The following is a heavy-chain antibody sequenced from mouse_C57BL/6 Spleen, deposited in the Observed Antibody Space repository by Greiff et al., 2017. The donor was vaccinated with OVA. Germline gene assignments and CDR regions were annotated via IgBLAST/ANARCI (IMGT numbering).Heavy chain of an antibody. D-gene: IGHD1-3*01. V-gene: IGHV1-19*01. CDR2: INPYNGGT. CDR3: ARSLKEDYAMDY. CDR1: GYTLTDYY. Sequence: EVQLQQSGPVLVKPGASVQMSCKASGYTLTDYYMNWVKQSHGKSLEWIGVINPYNGGTSYNQKFKGKATLTVDKSSSTAYMELNSLTSEDSAVYYCARSLKEDYAMDYWGQGTSVTVSS. J-gene: IGHJ4*01.